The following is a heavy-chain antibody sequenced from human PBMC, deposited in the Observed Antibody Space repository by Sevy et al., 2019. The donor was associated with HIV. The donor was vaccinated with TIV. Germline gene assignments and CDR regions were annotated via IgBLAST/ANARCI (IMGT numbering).Heavy chain of an antibody. V-gene: IGHV3-7*03. Sequence: GGSLRLSCAASGFTFSSYGMSWVRQAPGKGLEWVANIKRDGSEKYYVASVKGRFTISRDNAKNSLYMQMNSLRAEDTAVYYCARDCNSASCLWGLDVWGQGTTVTVSS. CDR3: ARDCNSASCLWGLDV. CDR1: GFTFSSYG. CDR2: IKRDGSEK. D-gene: IGHD2-2*01. J-gene: IGHJ6*02.